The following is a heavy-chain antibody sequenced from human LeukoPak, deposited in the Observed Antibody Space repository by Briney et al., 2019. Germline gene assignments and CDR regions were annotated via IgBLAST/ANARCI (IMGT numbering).Heavy chain of an antibody. Sequence: GASVKVSFTASGYTFTSYDINWVRQATGQGLEWMGWMNPNSGNTGYAQKFQGRVTITRNTSISTAYMELSSLRSEDTAVYYCARNYGDFYYYYYMDVWGKGTTVTVSS. CDR3: ARNYGDFYYYYYMDV. V-gene: IGHV1-8*03. CDR1: GYTFTSYD. J-gene: IGHJ6*03. CDR2: MNPNSGNT. D-gene: IGHD4-17*01.